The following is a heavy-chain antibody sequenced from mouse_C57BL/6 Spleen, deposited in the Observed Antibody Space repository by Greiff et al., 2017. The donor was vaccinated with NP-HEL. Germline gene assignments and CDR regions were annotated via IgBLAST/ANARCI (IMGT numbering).Heavy chain of an antibody. J-gene: IGHJ3*01. CDR1: GYTFTSYG. Sequence: VMLVESGAELARPGASVKLSCKASGYTFTSYGISWVKQRTGQGLEWIGEIYPRSGNTYYNEKFKGKATLTADKSSSTAYMELRSLTSEDSAVYFCARVETVLRGPSPSWFAYWGQGTLVTVSA. CDR3: ARVETVLRGPSPSWFAY. CDR2: IYPRSGNT. D-gene: IGHD1-1*01. V-gene: IGHV1-81*01.